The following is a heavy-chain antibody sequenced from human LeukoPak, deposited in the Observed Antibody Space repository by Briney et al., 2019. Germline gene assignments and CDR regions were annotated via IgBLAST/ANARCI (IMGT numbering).Heavy chain of an antibody. CDR3: ARRHLIGNGYFDH. V-gene: IGHV1-18*01. CDR1: GYAFSNYG. J-gene: IGHJ4*02. Sequence: ASVKVSCKASGYAFSNYGLAWLRRAPGQGLQWLGWISTFNGHTNYAQIVRDRVTMTTDTSTNTAYLELRSLRSDDTAVYYCARRHLIGNGYFDHWGQGTLVTVSS. CDR2: ISTFNGHT. D-gene: IGHD4-23*01.